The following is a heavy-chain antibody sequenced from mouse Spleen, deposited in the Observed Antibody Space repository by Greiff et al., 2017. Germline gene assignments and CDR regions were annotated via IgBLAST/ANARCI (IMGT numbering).Heavy chain of an antibody. CDR2: IYPGSGST. J-gene: IGHJ4*01. V-gene: IGHV1-55*01. CDR1: GYTFTSYW. D-gene: IGHD2-4*01. Sequence: QVQLKESGAELVKPGASVKMSCKASGYTFTSYWITWVKQRPGQGLEWIGDIYPGSGSTNYNEKFKSKATLTVDTSSSTAYMQLSSLTSEDSAVYYCVRYGIYSDFAAVMDSRGDGNPDTVS. CDR3: VRYGIYSDFAAVMDS.